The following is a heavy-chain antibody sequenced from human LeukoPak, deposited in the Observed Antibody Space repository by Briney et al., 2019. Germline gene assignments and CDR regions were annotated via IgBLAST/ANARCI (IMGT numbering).Heavy chain of an antibody. CDR2: IKQDGSEK. CDR1: GFTFSSYW. V-gene: IGHV3-7*01. D-gene: IGHD4-23*01. CDR3: ARDHDYGGNAVGY. Sequence: GSLRLSCAASGFTFSSYWMSWARQAPGKGLEWVANIKQDGSEKYYVDSVKGRFTISRDNAKNSLYLQMNSLRAEDTAVYYCARDHDYGGNAVGYWGQGTLVTASS. J-gene: IGHJ4*02.